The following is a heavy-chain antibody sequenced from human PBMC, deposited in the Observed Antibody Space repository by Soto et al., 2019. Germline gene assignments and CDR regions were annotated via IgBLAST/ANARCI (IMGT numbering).Heavy chain of an antibody. V-gene: IGHV4-59*01. CDR3: ASNQLVRDYYYMDV. Sequence: SETLSLTCTVSGGSISSYYWSWIRQPPGKGLEWIGYIYYSGSTNYNPSLKSRVTISVDTSKNQFSLKLSSVTAADTAVYYCASNQLVRDYYYMDVWGKGTTVTVSS. D-gene: IGHD6-6*01. CDR1: GGSISSYY. CDR2: IYYSGST. J-gene: IGHJ6*03.